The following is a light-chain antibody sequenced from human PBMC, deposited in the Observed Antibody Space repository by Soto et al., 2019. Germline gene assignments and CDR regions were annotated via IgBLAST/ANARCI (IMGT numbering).Light chain of an antibody. CDR2: DVT. J-gene: IGLJ1*01. CDR1: SSDVGAYNY. CDR3: SSYTTSTTLIV. Sequence: QSALTQPASVSGSPGQSITIFCTGTSSDVGAYNYVSWYQQHPGTAPKLLIYDVTTRPSGVSNRFSGSKSGNTASLTISGLQAEDEADYYCSSYTTSTTLIVFGTGTQLTVL. V-gene: IGLV2-14*01.